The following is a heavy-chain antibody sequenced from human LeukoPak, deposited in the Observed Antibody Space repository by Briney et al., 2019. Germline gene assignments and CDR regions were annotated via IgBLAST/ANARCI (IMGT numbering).Heavy chain of an antibody. CDR3: ARVLSVVGGKGGNWFDP. Sequence: GGSLRLSCAASGFTFSSYAMHWVRQAPGKGLEWVAVISYDGSNKYYADSVKGRFTISRDNSKNTLYLQMNSLRAEDTAVYYCARVLSVVGGKGGNWFDPWGQGTLVTVSS. CDR2: ISYDGSNK. D-gene: IGHD1-26*01. CDR1: GFTFSSYA. J-gene: IGHJ5*02. V-gene: IGHV3-30-3*01.